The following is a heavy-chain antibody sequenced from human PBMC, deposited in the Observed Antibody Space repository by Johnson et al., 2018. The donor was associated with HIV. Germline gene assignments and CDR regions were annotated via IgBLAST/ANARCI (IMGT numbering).Heavy chain of an antibody. D-gene: IGHD3-10*01. J-gene: IGHJ3*02. CDR2: IYNGGST. CDR3: TKVWGFYYGQYHDAFDI. V-gene: IGHV3-66*02. Sequence: VHLVESGGGLVKPGGSLRLSCAASGLTFSDYDMSWIRQAPGKGLEWVSVIYNGGSTYFADSVKGRFAISRDNSKNTLYLQMNSLRPEDTAVYYCTKVWGFYYGQYHDAFDIWGQGTMVTVSS. CDR1: GLTFSDYD.